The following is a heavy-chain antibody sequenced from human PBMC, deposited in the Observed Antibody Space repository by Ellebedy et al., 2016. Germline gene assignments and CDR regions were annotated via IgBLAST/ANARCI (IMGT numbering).Heavy chain of an antibody. D-gene: IGHD3-9*01. Sequence: GESLKISCAASGFTFSNVWMRWVRQAPGKGLEWVGRIKSKTDGGTTDYAAPVKGRFTISRDDSKNTLYLQMNSLKTEDTAVYYCTTELDYDILTGYYNFDYWGQGTLVTVSS. J-gene: IGHJ4*02. CDR1: GFTFSNVW. V-gene: IGHV3-15*01. CDR3: TTELDYDILTGYYNFDY. CDR2: IKSKTDGGTT.